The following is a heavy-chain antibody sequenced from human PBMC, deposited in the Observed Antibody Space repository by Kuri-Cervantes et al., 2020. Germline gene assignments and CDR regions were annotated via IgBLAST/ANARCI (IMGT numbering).Heavy chain of an antibody. D-gene: IGHD6-13*01. V-gene: IGHV3-23*01. CDR2: ISGSGGST. CDR1: GFTFDDYA. CDR3: AKVPAAARSVVHYGMDV. Sequence: GESLKISCAASGFTFDDYAMHWVRQAPGKGLEWVSGISGSGGSTYYADSVKGRFTISRDNSKNTLYLQMNSLRAEDTAVYYCAKVPAAARSVVHYGMDVWGQGTTVTVSS. J-gene: IGHJ6*02.